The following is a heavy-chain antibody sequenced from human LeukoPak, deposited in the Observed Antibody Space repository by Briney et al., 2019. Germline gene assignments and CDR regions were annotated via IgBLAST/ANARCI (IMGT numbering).Heavy chain of an antibody. Sequence: PSETLSLTCTVSGGSINGGNYYWTWLRQPAGKGLEWIGRISPSGSTNHNPSLTSRVTISVDTSKNQFSLKLNFVTAADTAVYYCARVSYQEGVDYWGQGTLVTVSS. V-gene: IGHV4-61*02. CDR2: ISPSGST. CDR3: ARVSYQEGVDY. J-gene: IGHJ4*02. CDR1: GGSINGGNYY. D-gene: IGHD2-2*01.